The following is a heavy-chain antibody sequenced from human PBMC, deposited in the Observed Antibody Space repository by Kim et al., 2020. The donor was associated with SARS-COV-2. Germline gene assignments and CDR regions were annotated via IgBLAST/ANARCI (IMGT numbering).Heavy chain of an antibody. D-gene: IGHD1-26*01. Sequence: YTADAVKGRFTISRDNSKNTLYLQRNSLRAEDTAVYYCAKMGVGATTFDYWGQGTLVTVSS. J-gene: IGHJ4*02. CDR3: AKMGVGATTFDY. V-gene: IGHV3-23*01.